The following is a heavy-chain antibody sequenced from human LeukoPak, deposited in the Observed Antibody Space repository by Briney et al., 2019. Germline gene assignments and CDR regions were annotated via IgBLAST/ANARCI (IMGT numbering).Heavy chain of an antibody. Sequence: PGGSLRLSCAASGFSFGSFGMHWVRQAPGKGLEWVAVVSYSGTKTFYADSVKGRLTISRDKSKNTLYLQMNSLRAEDTAVYYCAKDLDAYGSGSSVIWGQGTMVTVSS. D-gene: IGHD3-10*01. V-gene: IGHV3-30*18. CDR2: VSYSGTKT. CDR3: AKDLDAYGSGSSVI. CDR1: GFSFGSFG. J-gene: IGHJ3*02.